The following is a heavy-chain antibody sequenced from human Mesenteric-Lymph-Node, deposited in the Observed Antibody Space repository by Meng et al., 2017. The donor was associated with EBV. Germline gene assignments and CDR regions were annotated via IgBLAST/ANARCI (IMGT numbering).Heavy chain of an antibody. D-gene: IGHD4-23*01. CDR2: MNPNSGNT. CDR1: GYIFTSYD. CDR3: ARADYGGNGTVWYFDL. J-gene: IGHJ2*01. Sequence: QVQLGQSGAEVKKPGASVKVSCKASGYIFTSYDINWVRQATGQGLEWMGWMNPNSGNTGYAQKFQGRVTMTRNTSISTAYMELSSLRSEDTAVYYCARADYGGNGTVWYFDLWGRGTLVTVSS. V-gene: IGHV1-8*01.